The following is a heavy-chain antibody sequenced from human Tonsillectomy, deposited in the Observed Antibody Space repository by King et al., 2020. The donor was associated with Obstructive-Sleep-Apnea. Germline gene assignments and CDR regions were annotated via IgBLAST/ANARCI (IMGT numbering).Heavy chain of an antibody. J-gene: IGHJ5*02. Sequence: VQLQQWGAGLLKPSETLSLTCAVYGGSFSGYYWSWIRQPPGKGLEWIGEINHSGSTNYNPSLKSLVTISVDTSKNQFSLKRSSVTAADTAVYYCASGGHTVVTPIWFDPWGQGTLVTVSS. CDR3: ASGGHTVVTPIWFDP. CDR1: GGSFSGYY. D-gene: IGHD4-23*01. CDR2: INHSGST. V-gene: IGHV4-34*01.